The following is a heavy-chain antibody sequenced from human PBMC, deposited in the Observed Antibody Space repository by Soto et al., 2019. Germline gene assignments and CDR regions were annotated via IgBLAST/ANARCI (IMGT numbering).Heavy chain of an antibody. J-gene: IGHJ4*02. Sequence: LRLSCAASGFSFSTYNMNWVRQAPGKGLEWVSSIDASSTHIYYADSVKGRFTISRDNGKSSLYLQMDSLRAEDTALYYCARDDYDFWSGYPDWGQGTLVTVSS. CDR1: GFSFSTYN. V-gene: IGHV3-21*01. D-gene: IGHD3-3*01. CDR3: ARDDYDFWSGYPD. CDR2: IDASSTHI.